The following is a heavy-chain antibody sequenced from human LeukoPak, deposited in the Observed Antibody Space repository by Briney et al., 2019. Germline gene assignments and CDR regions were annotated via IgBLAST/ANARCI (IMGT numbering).Heavy chain of an antibody. CDR1: GFTVSSNY. D-gene: IGHD6-13*01. CDR2: IYSGGST. CDR3: ARVHGARAAAGTRVLGYWYFDL. J-gene: IGHJ2*01. V-gene: IGHV3-66*01. Sequence: GGSLRLSCAASGFTVSSNYMSWVRQAPGKGLEWVSVIYSGGSTYYADSVKGRFTISRDNSKNTLYLQMNSLRAEDTAVYYCARVHGARAAAGTRVLGYWYFDLWGRGTLVTVSS.